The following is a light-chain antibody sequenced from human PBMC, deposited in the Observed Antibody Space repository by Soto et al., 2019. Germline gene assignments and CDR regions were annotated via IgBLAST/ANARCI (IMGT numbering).Light chain of an antibody. CDR2: DAS. CDR3: QQRSNWLT. CDR1: QSLSSY. J-gene: IGKJ4*01. V-gene: IGKV3-11*01. Sequence: EIVMTQFPATLSVSPGERATLSCRASQSLSSYLAWYQQKPGQAPRLLIYDASNRATGIPARFSGSGSGTDFTLTISSLEPEDFAVYYCQQRSNWLTFGGGTKVDI.